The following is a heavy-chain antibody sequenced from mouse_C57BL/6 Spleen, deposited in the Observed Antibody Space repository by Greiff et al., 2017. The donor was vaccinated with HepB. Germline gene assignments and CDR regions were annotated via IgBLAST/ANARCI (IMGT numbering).Heavy chain of an antibody. D-gene: IGHD2-5*01. V-gene: IGHV1-82*01. CDR2: IYPGDGDT. CDR3: ARDDYSNTYLSFEA. Sequence: VQLQQSGPELVKPGASVKISCKASGYAFSSSWMNWVKQRPGKGLEWIGRIYPGDGDTNYNGKFKGKATLTADKSSSTAYMQLSSLTSEDSAVYFCARDDYSNTYLSFEACGTGTTFTVSS. CDR1: GYAFSSSW. J-gene: IGHJ1*03.